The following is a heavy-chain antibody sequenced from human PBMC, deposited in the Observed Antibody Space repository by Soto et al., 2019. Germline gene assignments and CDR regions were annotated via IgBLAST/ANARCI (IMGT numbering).Heavy chain of an antibody. CDR2: ISSSSSTI. CDR1: VFTFSSYS. CDR3: ARHPERIAQVGWFGP. J-gene: IGHJ5*02. V-gene: IGHV3-48*01. Sequence: EVQLVESGGGLVQPGGSLRLSCAASVFTFSSYSMNWVRQAPGKGLEWVSYISSSSSTIYYADSVKGRFTIARDNAKNSLYLQMNSLRGEDTAVYYCARHPERIAQVGWFGPWGQGTLVTVSS. D-gene: IGHD6-13*01.